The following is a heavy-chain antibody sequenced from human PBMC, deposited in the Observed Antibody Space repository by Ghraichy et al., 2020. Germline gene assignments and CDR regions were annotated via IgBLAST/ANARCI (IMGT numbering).Heavy chain of an antibody. J-gene: IGHJ6*03. D-gene: IGHD2-15*01. CDR2: ISYDGSNK. CDR3: AKGEDILHDRYYYYYMDV. CDR1: GFTFRSYG. V-gene: IGHV3-30*18. Sequence: GGSLRLSCAASGFTFRSYGMHWVRQAPGKGLEWVAVISYDGSNKYYADSVKGRFTISRDNSKNTLYLQMNSLRAEDTAVYYCAKGEDILHDRYYYYYMDVWGKGTTVTVSS.